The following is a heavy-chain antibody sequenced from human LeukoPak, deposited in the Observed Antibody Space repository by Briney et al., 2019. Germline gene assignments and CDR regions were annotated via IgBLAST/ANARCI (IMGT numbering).Heavy chain of an antibody. V-gene: IGHV1-46*01. CDR2: INPSGGST. Sequence: GASVKVSCKASGYTFTSYYMHWVRQAPGQGLEWMGIINPSGGSTSYAQKFQGRVTMTRDTSTSTVYMELGSLRSEDTAVYYCARDQSESYNCPEFDYWGQGTLVTVSS. D-gene: IGHD1-26*01. CDR1: GYTFTSYY. J-gene: IGHJ4*02. CDR3: ARDQSESYNCPEFDY.